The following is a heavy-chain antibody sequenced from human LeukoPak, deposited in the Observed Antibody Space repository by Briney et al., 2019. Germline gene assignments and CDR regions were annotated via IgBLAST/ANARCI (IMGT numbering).Heavy chain of an antibody. CDR1: GGSISGYY. V-gene: IGHV4-59*08. CDR2: VYETGAT. CDR3: ARLPLIATTRGGFDP. J-gene: IGHJ5*02. D-gene: IGHD1/OR15-1a*01. Sequence: SEALSLTCTVSGGSISGYYWRWIRQPPGKGREWIGYVYETGATNYNPSLKSPFTISIDTSKNQFSLYLSSVTAADTAVYYCARLPLIATTRGGFDPWGQGTLVTVSS.